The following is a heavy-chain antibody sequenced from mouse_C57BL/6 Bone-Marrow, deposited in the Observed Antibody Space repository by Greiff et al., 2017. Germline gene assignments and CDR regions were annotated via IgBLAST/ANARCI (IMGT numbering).Heavy chain of an antibody. J-gene: IGHJ1*01. V-gene: IGHV1-19*01. D-gene: IGHD1-1*01. CDR2: INPYNGGT. CDR3: ARGRDYYGSSYKNRYGDV. Sequence: EVQLQQSGPVLVKPGASVTMSCKASGYTFTDYYMNWVKQSHGKSLEWIGVINPYNGGTSYNQKFKGKATLTVDKSSSTAYMELNSLTSEDSAVYYCARGRDYYGSSYKNRYGDVWGAGTTVTVSS. CDR1: GYTFTDYY.